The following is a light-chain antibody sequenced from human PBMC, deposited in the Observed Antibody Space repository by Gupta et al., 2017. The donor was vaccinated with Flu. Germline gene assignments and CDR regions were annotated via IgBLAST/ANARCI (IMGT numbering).Light chain of an antibody. V-gene: IGKV3-20*01. CDR1: QSVSSNY. CDR2: GAS. CDR3: QQDGNSPST. J-gene: IGKJ3*01. Sequence: EIVLTQSPGTLSLSPGEGATLSCRASQSVSSNYLAWYQQKPGQAPSLLIHGASSRATGIPDRFSGSGSGTDFTLTISSLEPEDFAVYYCQQDGNSPSTFGHGTKVDIK.